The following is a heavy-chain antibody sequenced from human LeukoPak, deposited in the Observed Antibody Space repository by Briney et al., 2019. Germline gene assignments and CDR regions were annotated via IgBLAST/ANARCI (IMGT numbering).Heavy chain of an antibody. CDR3: ARGVARYCSGGICYSRWFDP. CDR1: GFTFSSYA. V-gene: IGHV4-59*12. J-gene: IGHJ5*02. D-gene: IGHD2-15*01. Sequence: PGGSLRLSCAASGFTFSSYAMSWIRQPPGKGLEWIGYTYYSGSTNYNPSLKSRVTISVDTSKNQFSLELSSVTAADTAVYYCARGVARYCSGGICYSRWFDPWGQGTLVTVSS. CDR2: TYYSGST.